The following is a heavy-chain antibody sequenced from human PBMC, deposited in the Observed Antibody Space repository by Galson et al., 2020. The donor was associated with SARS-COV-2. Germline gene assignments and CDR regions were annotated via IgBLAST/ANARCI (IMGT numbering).Heavy chain of an antibody. V-gene: IGHV3-66*01. Sequence: GGSLRLSCAASGFTVSSNYMSWVRQAPGKGLEWVSVIYSGGSTYYADSVKGRFTISRDNSKNTLYLQMNSLRAEDTAVYYCARTVRPELARINWFDPWGQGTLVTVSS. CDR2: IYSGGST. CDR1: GFTVSSNY. J-gene: IGHJ5*02. CDR3: ARTVRPELARINWFDP. D-gene: IGHD4-17*01.